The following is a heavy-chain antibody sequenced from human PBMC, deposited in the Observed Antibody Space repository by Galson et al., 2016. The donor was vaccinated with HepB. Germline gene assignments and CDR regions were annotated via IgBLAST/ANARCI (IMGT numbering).Heavy chain of an antibody. CDR3: ARGLGKTNFGIIMPEGEAFDI. CDR2: ISAYNGNT. D-gene: IGHD3-3*01. Sequence: SVKVSCKASGYTFTSYGISWVRQAPGQGLEWMGRISAYNGNTNYAQKLQVRATMTTDTSTSTAYMELRSLRSDDTAVYYCARGLGKTNFGIIMPEGEAFDIGGQGTMVTVSS. CDR1: GYTFTSYG. V-gene: IGHV1-18*01. J-gene: IGHJ3*02.